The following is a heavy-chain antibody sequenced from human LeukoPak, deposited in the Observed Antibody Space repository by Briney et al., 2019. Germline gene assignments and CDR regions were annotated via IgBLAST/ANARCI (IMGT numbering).Heavy chain of an antibody. D-gene: IGHD5-12*01. Sequence: GGSLRLSCAASGFTFSSYSMNWVRQAPGKGLEWVSSISSSSSYIYYADSVKGRFTISRDNAKNSLYLQMNSLRAEDTAVYCCARDYSGYDLFDYWGQGTLVTVSS. J-gene: IGHJ4*02. CDR3: ARDYSGYDLFDY. CDR1: GFTFSSYS. CDR2: ISSSSSYI. V-gene: IGHV3-21*01.